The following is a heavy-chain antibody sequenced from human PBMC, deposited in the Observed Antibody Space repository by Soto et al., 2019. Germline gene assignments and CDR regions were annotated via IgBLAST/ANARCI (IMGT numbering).Heavy chain of an antibody. CDR1: GGTFSSYA. CDR3: ARDLTLVTTLPKYYYYGMDV. Sequence: SVKVSCKASGGTFSSYAISWVRQAPGQGLEWMGGITPIFGTANYAQKFQGRVTITADESTSTAYMELSSLRSEDTAVYYCARDLTLVTTLPKYYYYGMDVWGQGTTVTVSS. CDR2: ITPIFGTA. J-gene: IGHJ6*02. D-gene: IGHD4-17*01. V-gene: IGHV1-69*13.